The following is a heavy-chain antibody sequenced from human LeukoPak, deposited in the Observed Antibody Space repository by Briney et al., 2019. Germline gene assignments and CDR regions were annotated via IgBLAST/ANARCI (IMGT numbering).Heavy chain of an antibody. V-gene: IGHV3-53*01. Sequence: GGSLRLSCAASEFSAGSNYMTWVRQAPGNGLEWVSLIYRGVSMYYADTVKGRFTISRDNAKNSLYLQMNSLRAEDTARYYCAREGPMLRGVKGGKIDYWGQETLVTVSS. CDR2: IYRGVSM. J-gene: IGHJ4*02. CDR1: EFSAGSNY. CDR3: AREGPMLRGVKGGKIDY. D-gene: IGHD3-10*01.